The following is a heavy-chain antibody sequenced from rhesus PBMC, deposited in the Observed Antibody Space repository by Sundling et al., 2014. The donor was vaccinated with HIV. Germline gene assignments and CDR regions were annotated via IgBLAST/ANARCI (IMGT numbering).Heavy chain of an antibody. J-gene: IGHJ6*01. CDR3: AIQYKYGLDS. V-gene: IGHV4-160*01. CDR2: IYGSGGST. Sequence: QVQLQESGPGAVKPSETLSLTCAVSGGSITSNSWSWIRQPPGKGLEWIGYIYGSGGSTYYNPSLKSRVTISTDTSKNQFSLKLSSVTAADTAVYYCAIQYKYGLDSWGQGVVVTVSS. D-gene: IGHD3-3*01. CDR1: GGSITSNS.